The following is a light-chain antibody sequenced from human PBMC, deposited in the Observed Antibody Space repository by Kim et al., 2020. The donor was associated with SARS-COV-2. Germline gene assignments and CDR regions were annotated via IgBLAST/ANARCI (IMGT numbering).Light chain of an antibody. V-gene: IGLV2-14*04. CDR3: SSYTSSSTWV. CDR1: SSDVGGYNY. CDR2: DVS. J-gene: IGLJ3*02. Sequence: GRSVTFSCTGTSSDVGGYNYVSWYQQHPGKAPKLMIYDVSKRPSGVSNRFSGSKSGNTASLTISGLQAEDEADYYCSSYTSSSTWVFGGGTKLTVL.